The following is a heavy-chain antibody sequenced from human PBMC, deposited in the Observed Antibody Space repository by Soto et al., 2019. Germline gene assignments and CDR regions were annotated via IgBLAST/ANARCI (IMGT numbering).Heavy chain of an antibody. CDR3: ATDAPGAAPY. V-gene: IGHV4-31*03. CDR1: GGSISSGTDY. D-gene: IGHD6-25*01. Sequence: QVQLQESGPGLVKPSQTLSLTCTVSGGSISSGTDYWNWIRQLRGKGPEWIGYINYRGTTFYNPYLKCRVIISAGTSDNHFSLRLSSVPAANSAIYYCATDAPGAAPYWGQSTLVTVSS. CDR2: INYRGTT. J-gene: IGHJ4*02.